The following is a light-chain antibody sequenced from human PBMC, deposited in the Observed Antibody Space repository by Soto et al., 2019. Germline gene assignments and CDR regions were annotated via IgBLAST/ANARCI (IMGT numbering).Light chain of an antibody. Sequence: QSVLTQPASVSGSPGQSITISCTGTISDFVIYNYVSWYQQHPGKAPKLMLYGVSNRPSGVSNRFSGSKSGNTASLTISGLQAEDEADYYCSSFTSSSTLYVFGTGTKLTVL. J-gene: IGLJ1*01. CDR3: SSFTSSSTLYV. CDR2: GVS. CDR1: ISDFVIYNY. V-gene: IGLV2-14*01.